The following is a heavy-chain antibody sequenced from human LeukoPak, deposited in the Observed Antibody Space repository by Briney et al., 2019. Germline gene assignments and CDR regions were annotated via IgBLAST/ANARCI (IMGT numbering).Heavy chain of an antibody. CDR1: GYTFTGYY. V-gene: IGHV1-2*02. CDR3: AKEVLPAGGYYYVMDV. CDR2: INPNTGGT. Sequence: ASVKVSCKASGYTFTGYYMHWVRQAPGQGLEWMGWINPNTGGTSYAQNFQSRVTMTRDTSITTAYMELRRLRSADTAVYYCAKEVLPAGGYYYVMDVWGQGTTVTVSS. D-gene: IGHD2-2*01. J-gene: IGHJ6*02.